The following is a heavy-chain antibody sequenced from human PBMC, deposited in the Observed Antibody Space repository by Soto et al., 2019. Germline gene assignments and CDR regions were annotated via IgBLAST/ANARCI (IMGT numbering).Heavy chain of an antibody. J-gene: IGHJ4*02. V-gene: IGHV3-30*18. D-gene: IGHD5-12*01. CDR1: GFTFSSFG. CDR3: AKERSVVATTPDFDY. CDR2: ASYDGSYK. Sequence: QVQLVESGGGVVQPGRSLRLSCAASGFTFSSFGMHWVRQAPGKGLEWVAVASYDGSYKYYADSVKGRFTISRDNSKNTLYLQMISLRAEDTAVYYCAKERSVVATTPDFDYWGQGTRVTVSS.